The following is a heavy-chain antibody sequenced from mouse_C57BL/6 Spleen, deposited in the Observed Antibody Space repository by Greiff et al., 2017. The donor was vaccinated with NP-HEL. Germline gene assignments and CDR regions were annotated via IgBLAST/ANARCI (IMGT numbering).Heavy chain of an antibody. Sequence: QVQLQQSGPGLVAPSQSLSITCTVSGFSLTSYGVDWVRQSPGKGLEWLGVIWGVGSTNYNSALKSRLSISKDNSKSQVFLKMNSLQTDDTAMYYCASGGYDVGFAYWGQGTLVTVSA. V-gene: IGHV2-6*01. D-gene: IGHD2-2*01. CDR1: GFSLTSYG. J-gene: IGHJ3*01. CDR2: IWGVGST. CDR3: ASGGYDVGFAY.